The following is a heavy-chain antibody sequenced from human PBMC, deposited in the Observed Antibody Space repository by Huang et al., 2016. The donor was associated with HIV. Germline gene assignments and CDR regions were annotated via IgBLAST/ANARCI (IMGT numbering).Heavy chain of an antibody. CDR1: GLTFSSYG. J-gene: IGHJ4*02. V-gene: IGHV3-30*18. CDR2: ASYYVSKK. Sequence: QVQLVESGGGAVQPGRSLRLSCAASGLTFSSYGVHWVRQAPGKGLEGVARASYYVSKKYYADSVKGRFTISRDNSKNTLYLQMNSLRPEDTAVYYCAKEDASYADYGALDYWGQGTLVTVSS. CDR3: AKEDASYADYGALDY. D-gene: IGHD4-17*01.